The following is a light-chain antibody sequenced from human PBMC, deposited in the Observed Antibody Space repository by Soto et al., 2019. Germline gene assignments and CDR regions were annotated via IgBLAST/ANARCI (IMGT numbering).Light chain of an antibody. CDR2: ATS. V-gene: IGKV3-11*01. CDR3: QQRRSWPYS. Sequence: GLTQSASTLSLYKGEGATLSCRASQSIGNYLAWYQQKPGQAPRLLIYATSNRATGIPARFSGSGSGTDFTLTISSLKPEDFAVYYCQQRRSWPYSFCPRTNVDNK. CDR1: QSIGNY. J-gene: IGKJ3*01.